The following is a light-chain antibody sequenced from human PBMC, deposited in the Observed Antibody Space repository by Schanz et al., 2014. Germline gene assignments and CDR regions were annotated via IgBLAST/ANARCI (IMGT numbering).Light chain of an antibody. J-gene: IGKJ1*01. CDR1: QSVSSSY. V-gene: IGKV3-15*01. Sequence: EIVLTQSPGTLSLSPGERATLSCRASQSVSSSYLAWYQQKPGQAPRLLIYGASTRATGIPARFSGSGSETEFTLTISSLQSEDFAVYYCQQYNNWPPVTFGQGTKVEIK. CDR3: QQYNNWPPVT. CDR2: GAS.